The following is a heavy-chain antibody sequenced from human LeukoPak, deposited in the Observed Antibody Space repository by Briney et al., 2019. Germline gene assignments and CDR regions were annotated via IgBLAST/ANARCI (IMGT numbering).Heavy chain of an antibody. V-gene: IGHV4-39*07. D-gene: IGHD1/OR15-1a*01. CDR3: ARDRNNDFDY. CDR1: GDSISSTGYY. J-gene: IGHJ4*02. Sequence: PSETLSLTCTVSGDSISSTGYYWGWIRQPPGKGLEWIGSIYYSGSTYSNPSLKSRVTISVDTSKNHFSLKLNSVTAADTAVYYCARDRNNDFDYWGQGTLVTVSS. CDR2: IYYSGST.